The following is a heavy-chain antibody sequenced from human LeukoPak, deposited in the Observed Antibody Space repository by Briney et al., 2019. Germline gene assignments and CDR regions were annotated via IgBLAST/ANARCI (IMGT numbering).Heavy chain of an antibody. Sequence: GGSLRLSCAASGFTFSSYAMRWVRQAPGKGLEWVAVISYDGSNKYYADSVKGRFTISRDNSKNTLYLQMNSLRAEDTAVYYCARDGGYCSGTSCYKMNFDYWGQGTLVTVSP. CDR3: ARDGGYCSGTSCYKMNFDY. CDR2: ISYDGSNK. CDR1: GFTFSSYA. V-gene: IGHV3-30-3*01. D-gene: IGHD2-2*02. J-gene: IGHJ4*02.